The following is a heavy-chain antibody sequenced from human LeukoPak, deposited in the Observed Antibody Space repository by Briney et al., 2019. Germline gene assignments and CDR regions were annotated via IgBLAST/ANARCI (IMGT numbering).Heavy chain of an antibody. CDR3: AKASRGFDY. CDR2: ISGSGGST. Sequence: QPGGSQRLSCAASGFTFSIFGMNWVRQAPGKGLEWVSAISGSGGSTYYADSVKGRFTISRDNSKNTLYLQMNSLRAEDTAVYYCAKASRGFDYWGQGTLVTVSS. J-gene: IGHJ4*02. V-gene: IGHV3-23*01. CDR1: GFTFSIFG.